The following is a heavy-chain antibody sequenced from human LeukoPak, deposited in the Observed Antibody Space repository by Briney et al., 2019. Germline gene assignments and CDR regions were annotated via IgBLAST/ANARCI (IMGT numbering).Heavy chain of an antibody. D-gene: IGHD1-26*01. J-gene: IGHJ3*02. Sequence: ASVKVSCKASGYTFTGYYMHWVRQAPEQGLEWMGRINPNSGGTNYAQKFQGRVTMTRDTSISTAYMELSRLRSDDTAVYFCARGRGSPYEEDAFDIWGQGTMVTVSS. CDR3: ARGRGSPYEEDAFDI. CDR2: INPNSGGT. V-gene: IGHV1-2*06. CDR1: GYTFTGYY.